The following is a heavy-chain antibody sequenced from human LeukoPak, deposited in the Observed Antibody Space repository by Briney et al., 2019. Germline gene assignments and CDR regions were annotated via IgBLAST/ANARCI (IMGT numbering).Heavy chain of an antibody. V-gene: IGHV3-66*01. CDR2: IYSGGST. Sequence: GGSLRLSCAASGFTVSSNSMSWVRQAPGKGLEWVSDIYSGGSTYYADSVKGRLTISRDNSKNTLYLQMNSLRAEDTAVYYCASGPEYGDYRPIDYWGQGTLVTVSS. D-gene: IGHD4-17*01. J-gene: IGHJ4*02. CDR3: ASGPEYGDYRPIDY. CDR1: GFTVSSNS.